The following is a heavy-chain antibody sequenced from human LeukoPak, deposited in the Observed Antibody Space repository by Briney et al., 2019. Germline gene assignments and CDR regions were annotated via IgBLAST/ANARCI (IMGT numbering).Heavy chain of an antibody. CDR2: TYYRSKWYN. CDR3: ARGTGYASGCFDH. D-gene: IGHD6-19*01. V-gene: IGHV6-1*01. Sequence: PSQTLSLTCAISGDSVSSNSAAWNWIRQSPSRGLEWLGRTYYRSKWYNDYAVSVKSRITINPDTSKNQVSLQVNSVTPDDTAIYYCARGTGYASGCFDHWGQGTLVTVSS. J-gene: IGHJ4*02. CDR1: GDSVSSNSAA.